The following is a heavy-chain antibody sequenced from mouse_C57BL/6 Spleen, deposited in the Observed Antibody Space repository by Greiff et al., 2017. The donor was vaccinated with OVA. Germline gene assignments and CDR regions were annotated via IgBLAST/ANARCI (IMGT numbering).Heavy chain of an antibody. D-gene: IGHD1-1*01. CDR2: IDPEDGDT. CDR1: GFNIKDYY. Sequence: EVQLQQSGAELVRPGASVKLSCTASGFNIKDYYMHWVKQRPEQGLEWIGRIDPEDGDTEYAPKFQGKATMTADTSSNTAYLQLSSLTSEDTAVYYCTTLYYYGSSYYYAMDYWGQGTSVTVSS. J-gene: IGHJ4*01. V-gene: IGHV14-1*01. CDR3: TTLYYYGSSYYYAMDY.